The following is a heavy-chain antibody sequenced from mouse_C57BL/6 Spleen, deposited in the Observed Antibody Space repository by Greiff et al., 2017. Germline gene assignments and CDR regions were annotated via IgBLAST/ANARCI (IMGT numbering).Heavy chain of an antibody. J-gene: IGHJ3*01. D-gene: IGHD2-4*01. CDR1: GFTFSSYA. CDR2: ISSGGDYI. V-gene: IGHV5-9-1*02. Sequence: EVQGVESGEGLVKPGGSLKLSCAASGFTFSSYAMSWVRQTPEKRLEWVAYISSGGDYIYYADTVKGRFTISRENARNTLYLQMSSLKSEDTAMYYCTRARTGYDYSWFAYWGQGTLVTVSA. CDR3: TRARTGYDYSWFAY.